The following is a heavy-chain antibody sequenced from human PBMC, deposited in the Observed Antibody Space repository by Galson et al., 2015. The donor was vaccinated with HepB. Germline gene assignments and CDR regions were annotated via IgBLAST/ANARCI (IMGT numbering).Heavy chain of an antibody. CDR3: AKSTERRVLVPDY. CDR2: ISWDGGST. V-gene: IGHV3-43D*03. D-gene: IGHD6-13*01. J-gene: IGHJ4*02. Sequence: SLRLSCAASGFTFDDYAMHWVRQAPGKGLEWVSLISWDGGSTYYADSVKGRFTISRDNSKNSLYLQMNSLRAEDTALYYCAKSTERRVLVPDYWGQGTLVTVSS. CDR1: GFTFDDYA.